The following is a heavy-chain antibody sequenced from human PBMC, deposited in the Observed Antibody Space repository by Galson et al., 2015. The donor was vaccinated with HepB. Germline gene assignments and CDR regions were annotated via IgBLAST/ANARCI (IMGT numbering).Heavy chain of an antibody. CDR2: IYWDDDK. D-gene: IGHD6-19*01. CDR1: GFSLSTGGVG. Sequence: PALVKPTQTLTLTCTFSGFSLSTGGVGVGWIRQPPGKALERLALIYWDDDKRYSPSLKNRLTITKDTSKNQVVLTMTNMDPVDTGTYYCAHRRPGSASGWNEGYFDYWGPGTLVTVSS. V-gene: IGHV2-5*02. J-gene: IGHJ4*02. CDR3: AHRRPGSASGWNEGYFDY.